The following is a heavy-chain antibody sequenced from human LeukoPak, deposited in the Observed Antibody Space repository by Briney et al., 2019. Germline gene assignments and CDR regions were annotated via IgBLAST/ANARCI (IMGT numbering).Heavy chain of an antibody. D-gene: IGHD5-12*01. CDR1: GFTFSSFS. CDR2: FSNHNAI. CDR3: TRENGGYKGYEDY. J-gene: IGHJ4*02. V-gene: IGHV3-69-1*01. Sequence: GGSLKLSCTASGFTFSSFSMNWVRQSPGKGLEWISSFSNHNAIFYADSVKGRFTISRDNAKKTLYLQMNSLRAEDTAVYYCTRENGGYKGYEDYWGQGTLVTVSS.